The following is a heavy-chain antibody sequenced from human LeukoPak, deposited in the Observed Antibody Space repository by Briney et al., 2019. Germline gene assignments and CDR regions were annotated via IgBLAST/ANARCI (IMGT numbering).Heavy chain of an antibody. D-gene: IGHD2-15*01. J-gene: IGHJ4*02. Sequence: GGSLRLSCAASGFTFNSYAMHWVRQAPGKGLEWVAVISYDGSNKYYADSVKGRFTISRDNSKNTLYLQMNSLRAEDTAVYYCARDMSGYCSGGRCYDMGYFDYWGQGTLVTVSS. CDR3: ARDMSGYCSGGRCYDMGYFDY. V-gene: IGHV3-30-3*01. CDR1: GFTFNSYA. CDR2: ISYDGSNK.